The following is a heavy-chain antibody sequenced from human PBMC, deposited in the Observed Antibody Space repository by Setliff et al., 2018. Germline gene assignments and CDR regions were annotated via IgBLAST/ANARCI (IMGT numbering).Heavy chain of an antibody. J-gene: IGHJ4*02. V-gene: IGHV1-18*01. CDR2: ISAYNGDT. Sequence: GASVKVSCKASSYTFSSYGISWVRQAPGQGLEWMGWISAYNGDTNYAQNLQGRVTFTSDTSANTAFMELSSLRSEDSSMYYCARGQTVGPNSGKDYWGQGTLVTVSS. CDR1: SYTFSSYG. CDR3: ARGQTVGPNSGKDY. D-gene: IGHD1-26*01.